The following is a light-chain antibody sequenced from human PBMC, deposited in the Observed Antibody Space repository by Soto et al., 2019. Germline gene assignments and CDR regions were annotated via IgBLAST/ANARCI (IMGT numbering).Light chain of an antibody. CDR2: GAS. V-gene: IGKV3-20*01. CDR1: QSVSSSY. J-gene: IGKJ2*01. CDR3: QQYGSSPYT. Sequence: EIVLTQSPGTLSLSPGERATLSCRASQSVSSSYLAWYQQKPGQAPRLLIYGASSRATGIPDRFSGSGSVTVFSLTISRLEPEDFAVYYFQQYGSSPYTFGQGTKLEIK.